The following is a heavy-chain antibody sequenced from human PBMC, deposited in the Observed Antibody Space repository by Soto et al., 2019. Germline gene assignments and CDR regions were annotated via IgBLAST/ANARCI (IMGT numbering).Heavy chain of an antibody. J-gene: IGHJ4*02. CDR1: GFTFSSYA. Sequence: GSLRLSCVASGFTFSSYAMSWVRQAPGKGLEWVSTISGSGGGIYYADSVKGRFTISRDNSKNTLDLQMNSLRAEDTAVYYCAKRNLVVRPPFDYWGQGTLVTVSS. CDR3: AKRNLVVRPPFDY. D-gene: IGHD2-15*01. CDR2: ISGSGGGI. V-gene: IGHV3-23*01.